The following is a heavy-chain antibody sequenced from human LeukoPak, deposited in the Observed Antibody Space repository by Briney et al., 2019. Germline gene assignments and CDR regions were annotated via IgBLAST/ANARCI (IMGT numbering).Heavy chain of an antibody. CDR2: ISSSGDTM. J-gene: IGHJ4*02. CDR1: RLTFSTYE. CDR3: AKTHVWGSGRGFDY. Sequence: GGSLRLSCATSRLTFSTYEMNWVRQAPGKGLECISYISSSGDTMYYADSVRGRFTISRDNAENSLYLQMNSLRADDTAVYYCAKTHVWGSGRGFDYWGQGALVTVSS. V-gene: IGHV3-48*03. D-gene: IGHD3-16*01.